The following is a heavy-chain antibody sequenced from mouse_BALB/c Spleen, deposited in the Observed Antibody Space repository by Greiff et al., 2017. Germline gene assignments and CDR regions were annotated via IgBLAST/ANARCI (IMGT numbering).Heavy chain of an antibody. CDR3: ARHGDYDGGYAMDY. V-gene: IGHV5-12-1*01. Sequence: QVVESGGGLVKPGGSLKLSCAASGFAFSSYDMSWVRQTPEKRLEWVAYISSGGGSTYYPDTVKGRFTISRDNAKNTLYLQMSSLKSEDTAMYYCARHGDYDGGYAMDYWGQGTSVTVSS. CDR1: GFAFSSYD. J-gene: IGHJ4*01. D-gene: IGHD2-4*01. CDR2: ISSGGGST.